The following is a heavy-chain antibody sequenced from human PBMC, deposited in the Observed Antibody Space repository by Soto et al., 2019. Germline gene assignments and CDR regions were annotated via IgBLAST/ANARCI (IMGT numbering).Heavy chain of an antibody. CDR1: GDSVSSNSAA. CDR3: ARDCTNGVCYPSSHYGMDV. D-gene: IGHD2-8*01. CDR2: TYYRSKWYN. Sequence: PSQTLSLTCAISGDSVSSNSAAWNWIRQSPSRGLEWPGRTYYRSKWYNDYAVSVKSRITTNPDTSKNQFSLQLNTVTPEDTAVYYCARDCTNGVCYPSSHYGMDVWGQGTTVTVSS. V-gene: IGHV6-1*01. J-gene: IGHJ6*02.